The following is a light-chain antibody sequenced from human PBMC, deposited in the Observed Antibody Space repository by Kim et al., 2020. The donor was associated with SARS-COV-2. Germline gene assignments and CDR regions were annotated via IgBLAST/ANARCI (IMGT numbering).Light chain of an antibody. CDR1: SPRSYY. CDR3: QSRDSGGDVV. Sequence: SSELTQDPAVSVALGQTVRITCQGDSPRSYYATWYQQKPRQAPVLVIYGRNNRPSGIPDRFSGSASGNTASLTISGAQAADEAEFYCQSRDSGGDVVFGGGTKLTVL. V-gene: IGLV3-19*01. CDR2: GRN. J-gene: IGLJ2*01.